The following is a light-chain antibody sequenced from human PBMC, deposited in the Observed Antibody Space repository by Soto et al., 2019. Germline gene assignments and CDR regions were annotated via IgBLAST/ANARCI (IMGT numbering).Light chain of an antibody. CDR2: GAS. Sequence: EIVMTQSPATLSVSPGERATLSCRASQSVRSNLAWYQQKPGQAPRLLIYGASSRATGIPDRFSGSGSGTDFTLTISRLEPEDFAVYYCQQFATSPLTFGGGTKVDIK. J-gene: IGKJ4*01. CDR1: QSVRSN. V-gene: IGKV3-20*01. CDR3: QQFATSPLT.